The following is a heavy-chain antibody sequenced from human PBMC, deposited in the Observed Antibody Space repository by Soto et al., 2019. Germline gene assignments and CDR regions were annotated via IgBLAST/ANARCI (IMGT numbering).Heavy chain of an antibody. CDR3: ARALEMATITEGY. Sequence: VSVKVSCKASGYTFSSYYMHWVRQAPGQGLEWMGIINPSGGSTSYAQKFQGRVTMTRDTSTSTVYMELSSLRSEDTAVYYCARALEMATITEGYWGQGTLVTVSS. J-gene: IGHJ4*02. V-gene: IGHV1-46*01. CDR2: INPSGGST. D-gene: IGHD5-12*01. CDR1: GYTFSSYY.